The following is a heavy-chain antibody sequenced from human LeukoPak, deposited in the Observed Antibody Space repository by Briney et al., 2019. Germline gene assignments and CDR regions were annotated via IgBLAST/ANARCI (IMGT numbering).Heavy chain of an antibody. D-gene: IGHD2-2*01. CDR2: IYYSGST. Sequence: SQTLSLTCTVSGGSISSYYWSWIRQPPGKGLEWIGYIYYSGSTNYNPSLKSRVTISVDTSKNQFSLKLSSVTAADTAVYYCARHRRYCSSTSCYFLDPWGQGTLVTVSS. CDR3: ARHRRYCSSTSCYFLDP. J-gene: IGHJ5*02. CDR1: GGSISSYY. V-gene: IGHV4-59*08.